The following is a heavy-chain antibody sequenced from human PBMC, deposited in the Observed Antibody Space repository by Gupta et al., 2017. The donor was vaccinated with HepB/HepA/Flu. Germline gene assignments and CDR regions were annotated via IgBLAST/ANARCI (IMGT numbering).Heavy chain of an antibody. CDR1: GYTFTSYG. CDR3: ARDNKIVVVRGTPKNWFDP. V-gene: IGHV1-18*01. J-gene: IGHJ5*02. D-gene: IGHD3-22*01. CDR2: ISAYNGNT. Sequence: QVQLVQSGAEVKKPGASVKVSCKASGYTFTSYGISWVRQAPGQGLEWMGWISAYNGNTNYAQKLQGRVTMTTDTSTSTAYMELRSLRSEDTAVYYCARDNKIVVVRGTPKNWFDPGGQGTLVTVSS.